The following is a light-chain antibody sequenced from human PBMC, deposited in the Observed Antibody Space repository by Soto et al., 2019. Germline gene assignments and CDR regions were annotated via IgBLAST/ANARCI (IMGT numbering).Light chain of an antibody. V-gene: IGKV3-15*01. CDR1: QTVGSS. J-gene: IGKJ1*01. CDR3: HQYFSWPQT. Sequence: ETVMTQSPVTLSVSPGEGVTLSCRATQTVGSSLAWYQQKPGQPPRLRIFGASTRATGVPDRFSGSDSGTXXXXXXXXXXXXDFAVYYCHQYFSWPQTFGQGTKVEFK. CDR2: GAS.